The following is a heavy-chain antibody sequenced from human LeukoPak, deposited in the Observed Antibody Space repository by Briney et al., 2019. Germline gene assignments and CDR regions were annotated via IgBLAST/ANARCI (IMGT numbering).Heavy chain of an antibody. CDR3: ARDNKQLAQLGTRAIDY. J-gene: IGHJ4*02. CDR1: GYTFTSYA. Sequence: ASVKVSCKASGYTFTSYAMNWVRQAPGQGLEWMGWINTNTGNPTYAQGFTGRFVFSLDTSVSTAYLQISSLKAEDTAVYYCARDNKQLAQLGTRAIDYWGQGTLVTVSS. V-gene: IGHV7-4-1*02. CDR2: INTNTGNP. D-gene: IGHD6-13*01.